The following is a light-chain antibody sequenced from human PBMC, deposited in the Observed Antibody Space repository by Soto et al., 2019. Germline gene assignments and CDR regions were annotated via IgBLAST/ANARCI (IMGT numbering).Light chain of an antibody. J-gene: IGLJ1*01. CDR2: YDS. CDR3: QVWDSSSDHYV. CDR1: NIGIKS. Sequence: SYELTQPRSVAVAPGQTATITCGGNNIGIKSVHWYQQKSGQAPVLAIYYDSDRPSGIPERFSGSSSGNTATLTISRVEAGDEADYYCQVWDSSSDHYVFGTGTKVTVL. V-gene: IGLV3-21*04.